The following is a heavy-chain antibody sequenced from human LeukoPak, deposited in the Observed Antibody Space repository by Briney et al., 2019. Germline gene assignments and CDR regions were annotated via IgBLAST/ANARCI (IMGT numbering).Heavy chain of an antibody. CDR1: GFTFSSYW. CDR2: IKQDGSEK. CDR3: ASFDSSSWSDYFDY. D-gene: IGHD6-13*01. V-gene: IGHV3-7*01. Sequence: GGSLRLSCAASGFTFSSYWMSWVRQAPGKGLEWVADIKQDGSEKYYVDSVKGRFTISRDNAKNSLYLQMNSLRAEDTAVYYCASFDSSSWSDYFDYWGQGTLVTVSS. J-gene: IGHJ4*02.